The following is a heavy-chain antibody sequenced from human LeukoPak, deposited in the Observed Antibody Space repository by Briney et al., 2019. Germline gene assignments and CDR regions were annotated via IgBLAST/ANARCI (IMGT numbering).Heavy chain of an antibody. J-gene: IGHJ4*02. CDR3: ARSTDSSGYYDLWDY. CDR2: INTNTGNP. V-gene: IGHV7-4-1*02. CDR1: GYTFTSYG. D-gene: IGHD3-22*01. Sequence: ASVKVSCKASGYTFTSYGISWVRQAPGQGLEWMGWINTNTGNPTYAQGFTGRFVFSLDTSVSTAYLQISSLKAEDTAVYYCARSTDSSGYYDLWDYWGQGTLVTVSS.